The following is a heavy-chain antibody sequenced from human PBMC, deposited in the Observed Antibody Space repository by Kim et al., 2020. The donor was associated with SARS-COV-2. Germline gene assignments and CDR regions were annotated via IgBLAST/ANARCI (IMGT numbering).Heavy chain of an antibody. V-gene: IGHV1-2*02. CDR1: GDTLTRHF. Sequence: ASVKVSCKASGDTLTRHFIHWVRQAPGQGLEWMGWINPISGLTTYTQKFAGRVTMTWDTSVTTAYVELSRLTSDDTAVYFCSHEPSLTGTLGSWGQGTLVTVSS. J-gene: IGHJ5*02. D-gene: IGHD1-7*01. CDR2: INPISGLT. CDR3: SHEPSLTGTLGS.